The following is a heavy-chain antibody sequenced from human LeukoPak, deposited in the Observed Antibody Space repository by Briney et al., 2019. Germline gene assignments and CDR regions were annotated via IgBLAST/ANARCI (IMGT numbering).Heavy chain of an antibody. Sequence: SVKVSCKASGGTSSGYAISWVRQAPGQGLEWMGGIIPIFGTANYAQKFQGRVTITADKSTSTAYMELSSLRSEDTAVYYCARGSAPPTYYYGSGSYLAWFDPWGQGTLVTVSS. D-gene: IGHD3-10*01. CDR1: GGTSSGYA. J-gene: IGHJ5*02. CDR2: IIPIFGTA. CDR3: ARGSAPPTYYYGSGSYLAWFDP. V-gene: IGHV1-69*06.